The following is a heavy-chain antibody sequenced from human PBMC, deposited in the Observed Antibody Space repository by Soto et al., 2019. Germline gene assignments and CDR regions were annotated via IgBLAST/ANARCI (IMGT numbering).Heavy chain of an antibody. D-gene: IGHD3-22*01. J-gene: IGHJ4*02. Sequence: VKVSCKASGGTFSSYTISWVRQAPGQGLEWMGRIIPILGIANYAQKFQGRVTITADKSTSTAYMELSSLRSEDTAVYYCARGIGDSSGYYADPFDYWGQGTLVTVSS. CDR1: GGTFSSYT. CDR3: ARGIGDSSGYYADPFDY. CDR2: IIPILGIA. V-gene: IGHV1-69*02.